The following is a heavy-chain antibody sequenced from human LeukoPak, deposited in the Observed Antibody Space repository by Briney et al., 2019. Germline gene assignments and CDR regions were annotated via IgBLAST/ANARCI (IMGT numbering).Heavy chain of an antibody. D-gene: IGHD1-26*01. J-gene: IGHJ3*02. V-gene: IGHV1-2*06. CDR2: INPNSGGT. CDR3: AREGGSIVGATGSSDI. CDR1: GYTFTGYY. Sequence: ASVKVSCKASGYTFTGYYVHWVRQAPGQGLEWMGRINPNSGGTNYAEKFQGRVTMNRDTSITTAYMELNRLRSDDTAVYYCAREGGSIVGATGSSDIWGQGTMVTVSS.